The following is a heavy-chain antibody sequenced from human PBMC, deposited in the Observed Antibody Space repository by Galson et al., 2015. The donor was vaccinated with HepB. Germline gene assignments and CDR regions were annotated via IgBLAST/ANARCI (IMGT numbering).Heavy chain of an antibody. CDR2: IYYSGST. CDR1: GGSISSSSYY. D-gene: IGHD4-11*01. V-gene: IGHV4-39*07. J-gene: IGHJ4*02. CDR3: AREEGVTTWTYYFDY. Sequence: SETLSLTCTVSGGSISSSSYYWGWIRQPPGKGLEWIGGIYYSGSTYYNPSLKSRVTISVDTSKNQFSLKLSSVTAADTAVYYCAREEGVTTWTYYFDYWGQGTLVTVSS.